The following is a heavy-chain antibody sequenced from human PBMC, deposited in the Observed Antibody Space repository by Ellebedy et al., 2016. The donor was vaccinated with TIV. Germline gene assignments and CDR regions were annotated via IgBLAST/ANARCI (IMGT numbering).Heavy chain of an antibody. CDR2: INSDGSST. J-gene: IGHJ4*02. D-gene: IGHD1-26*01. Sequence: GESLKISXAASGFTFSSYWMHWVRQAPGKGLVWVSRINSDGSSTNYADSVKGRFTISRDNAKNTLYLQMNSLRAEDSAVYYCATVGGSYSPIDYWGQGSLVTVSS. CDR1: GFTFSSYW. V-gene: IGHV3-74*01. CDR3: ATVGGSYSPIDY.